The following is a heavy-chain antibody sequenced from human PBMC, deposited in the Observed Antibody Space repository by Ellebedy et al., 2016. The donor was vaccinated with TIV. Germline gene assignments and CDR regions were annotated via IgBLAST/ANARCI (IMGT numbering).Heavy chain of an antibody. J-gene: IGHJ3*02. Sequence: GESLKISCAASGFIFNTYAMGWVRQAPGNGLEWVSSISISGDATCYIDSVKGRFTMSRDNPKNTLYLQMNSLRAEDTAVYYCARANSDSTFDMWGQGTMVTVSS. CDR2: ISISGDAT. D-gene: IGHD4-11*01. V-gene: IGHV3-23*01. CDR3: ARANSDSTFDM. CDR1: GFIFNTYA.